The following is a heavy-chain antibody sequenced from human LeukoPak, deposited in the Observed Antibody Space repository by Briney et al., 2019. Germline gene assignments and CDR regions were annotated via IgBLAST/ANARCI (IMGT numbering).Heavy chain of an antibody. CDR3: ARRGCNYWYDY. V-gene: IGHV3-64*02. Sequence: GGSLRLSCAASGFTFSTSPMHCVRQAPGKGLEYVSAISSDGSGTFYADSVKCRFTISRDNSKNTLFLHMVSLRSEDMAVYYCARRGCNYWYDYWGQGTLVTVSS. D-gene: IGHD1-26*01. CDR2: ISSDGSGT. J-gene: IGHJ4*02. CDR1: GFTFSTSP.